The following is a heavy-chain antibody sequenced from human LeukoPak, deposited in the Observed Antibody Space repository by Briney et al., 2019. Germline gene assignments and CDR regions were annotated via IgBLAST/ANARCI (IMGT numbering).Heavy chain of an antibody. J-gene: IGHJ4*02. CDR2: ISGSGGST. CDR1: VFTFSSYA. CDR3: AKVPYSSGSDYFDY. D-gene: IGHD6-19*01. V-gene: IGHV3-23*01. Sequence: GGSLRLSCAASVFTFSSYAMSWVRQAPGKGREWVSAISGSGGSTYYADSVKGRFTISRDNSKNTLYLQMNSLRAEDTGVYYCAKVPYSSGSDYFDYWGQGTLVTVSS.